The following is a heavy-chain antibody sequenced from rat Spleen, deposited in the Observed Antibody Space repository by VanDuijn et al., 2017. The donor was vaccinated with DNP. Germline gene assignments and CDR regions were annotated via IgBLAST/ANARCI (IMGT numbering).Heavy chain of an antibody. CDR1: GFTFTDYY. CDR3: ATLGYSSWGWFAY. Sequence: EVQLVESGGGFVQPGGSLKLSCAASGFTFTDYYMAWVRQTPTKGLEWVAYMSSDGGSIYYGDSVKGRFTISRDNAKNTQYLKMDSLRSEDTATYYCATLGYSSWGWFAYWGQGTLVTVSS. D-gene: IGHD1-2*01. J-gene: IGHJ3*01. CDR2: MSSDGGSI. V-gene: IGHV5-20*01.